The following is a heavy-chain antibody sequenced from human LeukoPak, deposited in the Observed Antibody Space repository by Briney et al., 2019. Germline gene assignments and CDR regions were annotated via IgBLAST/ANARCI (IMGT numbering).Heavy chain of an antibody. J-gene: IGHJ3*02. D-gene: IGHD2-15*01. Sequence: ASVTVSCKASGYTFTCYYMHWVRQPPGQGLEWMGLINSNCGGVHYAQNFQGRLTMTRDTSISTAYMALARLSYDHTHVYFCARYLAAPYDAFHIWGEGTMVTVSS. V-gene: IGHV1-2*02. CDR1: GYTFTCYY. CDR2: INSNCGGV. CDR3: ARYLAAPYDAFHI.